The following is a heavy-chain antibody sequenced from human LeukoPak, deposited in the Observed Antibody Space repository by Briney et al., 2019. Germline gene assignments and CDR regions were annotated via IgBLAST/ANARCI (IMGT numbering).Heavy chain of an antibody. CDR1: GFTFSSYA. Sequence: GGSLRLSCAASGFTFSSYAMSWVRQAPGKRLEWVSAISGSGGSTYYADSVKGRFTISRDNSKNTLYLQMNSLRAEDTAVYYCAKMSGYNYVDYYYYMDVWGKGTTVTVSS. V-gene: IGHV3-23*01. CDR2: ISGSGGST. J-gene: IGHJ6*03. CDR3: AKMSGYNYVDYYYYMDV. D-gene: IGHD5-18*01.